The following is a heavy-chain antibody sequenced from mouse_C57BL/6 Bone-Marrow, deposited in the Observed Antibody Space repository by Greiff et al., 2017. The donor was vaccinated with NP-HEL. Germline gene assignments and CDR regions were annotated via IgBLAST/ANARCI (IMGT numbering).Heavy chain of an antibody. CDR2: ISDGGSYT. CDR3: ARWGYDHEDYFDY. CDR1: GFTFSSYA. J-gene: IGHJ2*01. V-gene: IGHV5-4*01. D-gene: IGHD2-4*01. Sequence: EVQVVESGGGLVKPGGSLKLSCAASGFTFSSYAMSWVRQTPEKRLEWVATISDGGSYTYYPDNVKGRFTISRDNAKNNLYLQMSHLKSEDTAMYYCARWGYDHEDYFDYWGQGTTLTVSS.